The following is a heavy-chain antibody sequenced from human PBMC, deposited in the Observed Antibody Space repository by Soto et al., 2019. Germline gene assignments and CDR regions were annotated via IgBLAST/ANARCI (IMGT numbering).Heavy chain of an antibody. CDR3: ARRSWRGQPHGMDV. CDR2: IDPSDSYP. CDR1: GYSFTSYW. V-gene: IGHV5-10-1*01. J-gene: IGHJ6*02. Sequence: SLKISCKGSGYSFTSYWISWVRQMPGKGLEWMGRIDPSDSYPHYSPSFQGHVTISADKSISTAYLQWSSMKASATAMYYCARRSWRGQPHGMDVWGQGTRVTVSS. D-gene: IGHD3-3*01.